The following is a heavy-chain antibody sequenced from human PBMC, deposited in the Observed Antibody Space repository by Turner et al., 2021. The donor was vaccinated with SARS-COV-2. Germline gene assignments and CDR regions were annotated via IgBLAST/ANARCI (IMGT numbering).Heavy chain of an antibody. Sequence: EVQLVDSAGGLVQPGRSLRLSCAASGFTFHDYAMHWVRQAPGKGMEWVSSISWNSGSIGYADSVKGRFTISRDNAKNSLYLQMNSLRAEDTALDYCAKDIVRGIYYYYYAMDVWGQGTTVTVSS. CDR3: AKDIVRGIYYYYYAMDV. CDR1: GFTFHDYA. V-gene: IGHV3-9*01. J-gene: IGHJ6*02. CDR2: ISWNSGSI. D-gene: IGHD1-26*01.